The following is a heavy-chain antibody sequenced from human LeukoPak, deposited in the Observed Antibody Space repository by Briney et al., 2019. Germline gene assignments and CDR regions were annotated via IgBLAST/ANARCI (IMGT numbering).Heavy chain of an antibody. CDR2: ISGSGGST. J-gene: IGHJ4*02. CDR3: ARDYGVYEAVPIADY. D-gene: IGHD4-17*01. Sequence: GGSLRLSCAASGFTFDDYAMHWVRQAPGKGLEWVLAISGSGGSTYYADSVKGRFTISRDNSKNTLYLQMNSLRAEDTAVYYCARDYGVYEAVPIADYWGQGTLVTVSS. V-gene: IGHV3-23*01. CDR1: GFTFDDYA.